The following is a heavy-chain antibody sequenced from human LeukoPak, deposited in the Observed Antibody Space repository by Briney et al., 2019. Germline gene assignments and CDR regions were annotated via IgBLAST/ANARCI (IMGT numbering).Heavy chain of an antibody. CDR1: GGSISSSSYY. D-gene: IGHD6-19*01. J-gene: IGHJ4*02. CDR2: IYYSGST. Sequence: SEALSLTCTVSGGSISSSSYYWGWIRQPPGKGLEWIGSIYYSGSTNYNPSLKSRVTISVDTSKNQFSLKLSSVTAADTAVYYCARRPVAGPWGYFDYWGQGTLVTVSS. V-gene: IGHV4-39*07. CDR3: ARRPVAGPWGYFDY.